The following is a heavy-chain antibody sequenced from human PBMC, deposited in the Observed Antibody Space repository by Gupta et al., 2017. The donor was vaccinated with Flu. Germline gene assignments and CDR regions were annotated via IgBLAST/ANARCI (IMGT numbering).Heavy chain of an antibody. Sequence: QVQLQESGPGLVKPSETLSLTCTVSGGSISSYYWSWIRQPPGKGLEWIGYIYYSGSTNYNPSLKSRVTISVDTSKNQFSLKLSSVTAADTAVYYCAREVAVAGTSHFDYWGQGTLVTGSS. D-gene: IGHD6-19*01. CDR1: GGSISSYY. J-gene: IGHJ4*02. V-gene: IGHV4-59*01. CDR2: IYYSGST. CDR3: AREVAVAGTSHFDY.